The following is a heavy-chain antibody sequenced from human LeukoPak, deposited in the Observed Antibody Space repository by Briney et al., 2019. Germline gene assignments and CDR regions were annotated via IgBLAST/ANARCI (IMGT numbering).Heavy chain of an antibody. V-gene: IGHV1-3*01. D-gene: IGHD2-2*01. CDR2: INAGNGNT. Sequence: ASVKVSCKASGYTFTSYAMHWVRQAPGQRLEWMGWINAGNGNTKYSQKFQGRVTITRDTSASTAYMELSSLRSEDTAVYYCAGVSAPYQLLSSFDYWGQGTLVTVSS. J-gene: IGHJ4*02. CDR3: AGVSAPYQLLSSFDY. CDR1: GYTFTSYA.